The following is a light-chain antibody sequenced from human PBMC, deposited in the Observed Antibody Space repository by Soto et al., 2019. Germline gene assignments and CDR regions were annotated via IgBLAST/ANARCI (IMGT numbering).Light chain of an antibody. Sequence: QSALAQPPSASGSPGQSVTISCTGTSSDVGDNYVSWYQQHLGKAPQLIIYEVTLRPSGGPDRFSASTSGNTASLTVSGLQADDEADDYFSAYAGSNTFVFGTGTKLTVL. CDR2: EVT. CDR1: SSDVGDNY. J-gene: IGLJ1*01. CDR3: SAYAGSNTFV. V-gene: IGLV2-8*01.